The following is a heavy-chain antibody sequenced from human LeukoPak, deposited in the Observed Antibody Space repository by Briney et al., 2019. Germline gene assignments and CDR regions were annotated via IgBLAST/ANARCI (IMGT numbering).Heavy chain of an antibody. D-gene: IGHD3-10*01. CDR2: ISDTRTT. CDR1: GDSITPYY. J-gene: IGHJ6*03. V-gene: IGHV4-59*08. Sequence: SETLSLTCTVSGDSITPYYWRWIRQSPGGSLESIGFISDTRTTNYNPSLRGRVSTPVDTSKRQSSLKLKSVTAADSAIYYCTRTFTGAHYYYSPAWGAGTTVTVSS. CDR3: TRTFTGAHYYYSPA.